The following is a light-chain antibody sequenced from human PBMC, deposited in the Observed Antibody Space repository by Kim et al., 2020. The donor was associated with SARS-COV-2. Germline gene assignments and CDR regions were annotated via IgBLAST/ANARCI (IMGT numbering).Light chain of an antibody. V-gene: IGLV1-47*01. CDR2: RNN. CDR1: SSNIGSNY. CDR3: AAWDDSLSGNWV. Sequence: ELTQPPSASGTPGQRVTIPCSGSSSNIGSNYVYWYQQLPGTAPKLLIYRNNQRPSGVPDRFSGSKSGTSASLAISGLRSEDEADYYCAAWDDSLSGNWVFGGGTQLTVL. J-gene: IGLJ3*02.